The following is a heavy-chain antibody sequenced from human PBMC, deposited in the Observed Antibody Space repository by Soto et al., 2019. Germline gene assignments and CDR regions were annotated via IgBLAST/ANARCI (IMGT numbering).Heavy chain of an antibody. CDR2: ISYDGNSQ. V-gene: IGHV3-30-3*01. Sequence: QVQLVESGGGVDQPGRSLTVSCVGSGFSFSDYAFHWVRQAPGKGLEWVAAISYDGNSQYYADSVKGRFTVSRDDSRNPIYMQMNSLRLEDTAVYYCARVRFLMATNDGVDHWGQGTLVTVSS. CDR3: ARVRFLMATNDGVDH. CDR1: GFSFSDYA. D-gene: IGHD3-3*01. J-gene: IGHJ4*02.